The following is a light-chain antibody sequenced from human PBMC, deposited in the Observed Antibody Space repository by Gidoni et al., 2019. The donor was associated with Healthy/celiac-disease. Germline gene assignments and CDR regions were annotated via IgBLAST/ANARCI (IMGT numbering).Light chain of an antibody. J-gene: IGKJ5*01. CDR2: GAS. CDR1: QSVSRN. V-gene: IGKV3-15*01. Sequence: EMVMTQSPATLSVSPGERATLSCRASQSVSRNLAWYQRKPGQAPRLLIYGASTRATGIPARFSGSGSGTEFTLTISSLQSEDFAVYYCQQYDNWPPVTFXQXTRLEIK. CDR3: QQYDNWPPVT.